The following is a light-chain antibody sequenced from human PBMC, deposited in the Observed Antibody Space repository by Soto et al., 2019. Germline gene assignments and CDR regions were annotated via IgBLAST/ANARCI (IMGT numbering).Light chain of an antibody. V-gene: IGKV3-15*01. CDR3: QQYNDWPRT. J-gene: IGKJ1*01. CDR2: GAA. CDR1: ESVSSN. Sequence: EVVITQSPSTLSVSPGERATLSCRASESVSSNLAWYQQRPGQAPRLLISGAATRATGIPARFSGSGSGTEFTLTISSLQSEDFAVYYCQQYNDWPRTFGQGTKVDI.